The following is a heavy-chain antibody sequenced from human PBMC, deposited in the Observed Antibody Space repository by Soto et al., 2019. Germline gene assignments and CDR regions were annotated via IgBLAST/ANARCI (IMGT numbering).Heavy chain of an antibody. D-gene: IGHD3-10*01. J-gene: IGHJ4*02. CDR1: GFTFGSHS. Sequence: QVQLVESGGGVVQPGRSLRLSCAASGFTFGSHSIQWVRQAPGKGLEWVAVISYDGSIKYYADSVKGRFTISRDNSKNTAYLQMNSLRAEDTAVFYCAREWSTSGDLDYWGQGTLVIVSS. V-gene: IGHV3-30-3*01. CDR3: AREWSTSGDLDY. CDR2: ISYDGSIK.